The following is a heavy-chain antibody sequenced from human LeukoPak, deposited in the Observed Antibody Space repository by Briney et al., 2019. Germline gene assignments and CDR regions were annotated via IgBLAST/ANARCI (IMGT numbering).Heavy chain of an antibody. CDR1: GGSISSGSYY. V-gene: IGHV4-61*02. CDR2: YNTSGST. CDR3: ARGATDQDWFDP. Sequence: PSQTLSLTCTVSGGSISSGSYYWSWNRPPAGQGLEWIGRYNTSGSTNYYPSLKSRVTISVDTSKNQFSLKLSSVTAADTAVYYCARGATDQDWFDPWGQGTLVTVSS. J-gene: IGHJ5*02.